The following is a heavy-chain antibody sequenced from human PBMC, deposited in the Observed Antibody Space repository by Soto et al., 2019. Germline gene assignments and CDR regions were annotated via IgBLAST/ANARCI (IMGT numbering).Heavy chain of an antibody. CDR3: ARVDCINGVRPTTAVVY. CDR2: IYYSGST. J-gene: IGHJ4*02. CDR1: AGSISSGGYY. Sequence: SETLSLTCTVSAGSISSGGYYWSWIRQQPAKGLACIGYIYYSGSTYYNPSLKTRVTISVDTSKNQFSLKLSSVTAADTAVYYCARVDCINGVRPTTAVVYWGTGILVTASS. D-gene: IGHD2-8*01. V-gene: IGHV4-31*03.